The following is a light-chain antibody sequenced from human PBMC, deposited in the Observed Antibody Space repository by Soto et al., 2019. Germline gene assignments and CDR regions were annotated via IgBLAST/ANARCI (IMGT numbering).Light chain of an antibody. Sequence: EIVLTQSPGTLSLSPGGRATLSCRASQSVSNNYLAWYQQKPGQAPRLLIYCASSRATGVPDRFSGSGSGTDFTLTISRLEPEDFAVYYCQQYGSSPPYTFGQGTKLQIK. V-gene: IGKV3-20*01. CDR3: QQYGSSPPYT. J-gene: IGKJ2*01. CDR2: CAS. CDR1: QSVSNNY.